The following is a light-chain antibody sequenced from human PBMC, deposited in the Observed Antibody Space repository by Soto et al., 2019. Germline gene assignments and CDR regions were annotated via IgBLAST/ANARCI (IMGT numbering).Light chain of an antibody. CDR3: VLYMKGDIRV. J-gene: IGLJ2*01. V-gene: IGLV8-61*01. Sequence: QTVVTQEASLSVSPGGTVTLTCGLTSVSVASRYYPSWYRQDPGQTPRTLIYSGDIRSSGVPDRFSGSILGSKAALTITGAQADDESVYYCVLYMKGDIRVFGGGTKLTVL. CDR2: SGD. CDR1: SVSVASRYY.